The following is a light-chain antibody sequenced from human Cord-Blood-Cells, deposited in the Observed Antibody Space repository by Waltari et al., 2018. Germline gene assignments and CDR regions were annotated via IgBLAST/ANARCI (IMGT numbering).Light chain of an antibody. CDR1: QDISNY. CDR2: DAS. CDR3: QQYDNLPYS. Sequence: DNQMTHSPSPLSASVGDSVNITCQASQDISNYLNWYQQKPGKAPKLLIYDASNLETGVPSRFSGSGSGTDFTFTISSLQPEDIAAYYCQQYDNLPYSFGQGTKLEIK. J-gene: IGKJ2*03. V-gene: IGKV1-33*01.